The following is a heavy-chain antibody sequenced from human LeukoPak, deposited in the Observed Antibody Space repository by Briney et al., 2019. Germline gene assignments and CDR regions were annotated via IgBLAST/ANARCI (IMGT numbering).Heavy chain of an antibody. CDR2: IIPIFGTA. D-gene: IGHD2-2*02. CDR3: ARGCSSTSCYRGDAFDI. J-gene: IGHJ3*02. Sequence: ASVKVSCKASGGTFSSYAISWVRQAPGQGLEWMGGIIPIFGTANYAQKFQGRVTITADESTSTAYMELSSLRSEDTAVYYCARGCSSTSCYRGDAFDIWGQGTMVTVSS. CDR1: GGTFSSYA. V-gene: IGHV1-69*01.